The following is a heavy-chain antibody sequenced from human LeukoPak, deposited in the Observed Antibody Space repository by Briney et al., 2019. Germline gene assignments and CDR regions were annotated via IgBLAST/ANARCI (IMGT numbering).Heavy chain of an antibody. CDR2: INHSVRT. J-gene: IGHJ4*02. Sequence: SETLSLTCAVYGGSFSGYYWSWIRQPPGKGLEWIGEINHSVRTNYNPSLKSRVTISVDTSKNQFSLKLSSVTAADTAVYYCARVVGATLDYWGQGTLVTVSS. V-gene: IGHV4-34*01. CDR3: ARVVGATLDY. CDR1: GGSFSGYY. D-gene: IGHD1-26*01.